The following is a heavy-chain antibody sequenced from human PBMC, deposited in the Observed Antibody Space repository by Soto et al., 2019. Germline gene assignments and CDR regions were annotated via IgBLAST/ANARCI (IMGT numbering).Heavy chain of an antibody. CDR1: GFTFSDYY. CDR3: AGQYSSSSVVF. CDR2: ISSGAITI. J-gene: IGHJ4*02. Sequence: QVQLVESGGGLVKPGGSLRLSCAASGFTFSDYYMNWIRQAPGKGLEWVSYISSGAITIYYADSVKGRFTISRDNAKNSLYLQMNSLRAEDTAVYYCAGQYSSSSVVFWGQGTLVTVSS. V-gene: IGHV3-11*01. D-gene: IGHD6-6*01.